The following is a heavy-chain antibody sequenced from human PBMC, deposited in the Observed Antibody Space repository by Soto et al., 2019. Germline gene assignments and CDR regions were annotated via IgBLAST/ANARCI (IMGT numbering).Heavy chain of an antibody. V-gene: IGHV1-46*01. CDR1: GYTFTSYY. CDR3: ARVTAPGAHFDY. Sequence: GASVKVSCKASGYTFTSYYMHWVRQAPGQGLEWMGIINPSGGSTSYAQKFQGRVTMTRDTSTSTVYMELSSLRFEDTAVYYCARVTAPGAHFDYWGQGTLVTVSS. CDR2: INPSGGST. J-gene: IGHJ4*02. D-gene: IGHD3-10*01.